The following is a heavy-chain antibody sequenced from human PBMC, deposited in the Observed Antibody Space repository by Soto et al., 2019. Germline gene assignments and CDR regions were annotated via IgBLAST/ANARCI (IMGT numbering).Heavy chain of an antibody. J-gene: IGHJ4*02. V-gene: IGHV3-66*01. CDR1: GFTVNSNY. D-gene: IGHD3-9*01. CDR3: ATLTKYDILTGFYPG. Sequence: EVQLVESGGGLVQPGGSLRLSCAASGFTVNSNYMSWVRQAPGKGLEWVSVIYSDGSTYYADSVKGRFIISRDNSNNTLYFQMNSLRAEDTAVYYCATLTKYDILTGFYPGWGQGTLVTVSS. CDR2: IYSDGST.